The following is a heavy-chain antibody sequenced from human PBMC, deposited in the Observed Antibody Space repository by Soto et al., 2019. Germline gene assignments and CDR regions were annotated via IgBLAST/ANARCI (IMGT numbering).Heavy chain of an antibody. Sequence: PGGSLRLSCAASGFTFSSYGMHWVRQAPGKGLEWVAVIWYDGSNKYYADSVKGRFTISRDNSKNTLYLQMNSLRAEDTAVYYCARGQGIAAAGYYYYYMDVWGKGTTVTVSS. V-gene: IGHV3-33*01. J-gene: IGHJ6*03. D-gene: IGHD6-13*01. CDR3: ARGQGIAAAGYYYYYMDV. CDR1: GFTFSSYG. CDR2: IWYDGSNK.